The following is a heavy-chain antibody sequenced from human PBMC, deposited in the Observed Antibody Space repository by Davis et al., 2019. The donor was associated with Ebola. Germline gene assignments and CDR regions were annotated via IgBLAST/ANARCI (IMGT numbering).Heavy chain of an antibody. V-gene: IGHV3-30*04. D-gene: IGHD1-26*01. CDR3: VRDSGYYSHDY. CDR2: ISYDGRNT. Sequence: LKISCAASGFIFSSFSMHWVRQAPGKGLDWVTVISYDGRNTYYADSVKGRFTISRDNAKNTLSLQMNSLRVEDTAVYYCVRDSGYYSHDYWGHGTLVTVSS. J-gene: IGHJ4*01. CDR1: GFIFSSFS.